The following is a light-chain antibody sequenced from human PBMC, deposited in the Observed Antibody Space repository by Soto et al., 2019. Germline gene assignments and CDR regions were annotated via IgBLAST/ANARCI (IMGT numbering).Light chain of an antibody. CDR1: QNIRSK. V-gene: IGKV3-15*01. CDR2: GAS. J-gene: IGKJ5*01. Sequence: EIVMTQSRATLSVSPGEGATLSCRASQNIRSKLAWYQQKPGQAPRLLISGASTRTTGIPARFSGSGSGTEFTLTISSLQSEDFAVYYCQQRSNWPPITFGQGTRLEI. CDR3: QQRSNWPPIT.